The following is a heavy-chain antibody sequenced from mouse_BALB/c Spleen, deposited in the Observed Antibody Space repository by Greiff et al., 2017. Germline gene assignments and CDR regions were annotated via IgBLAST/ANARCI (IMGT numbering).Heavy chain of an antibody. J-gene: IGHJ1*01. V-gene: IGHV2-9-2*01. CDR3: VRGDWYFDV. CDR2: IWTGGGT. CDR1: GFSLTSYD. Sequence: QVQLKESGPGLVAPSQSLSITCTVSGFSLTSYDISWIRQPPGKGLEWLGVIWTGGGTNYNSAFMSRLSISKDNSKSQVFLKMNSLQTDDTAIYYCVRGDWYFDVWGAGTTVTVSS.